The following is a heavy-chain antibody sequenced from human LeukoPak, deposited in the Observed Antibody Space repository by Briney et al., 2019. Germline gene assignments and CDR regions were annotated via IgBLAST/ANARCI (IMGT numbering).Heavy chain of an antibody. J-gene: IGHJ5*02. CDR1: GFTFSNYA. Sequence: PWGSLRLSCAASGFTFSNYAMNWVRQAPGKGLEWVSVMYSGCSTYYADSVKGRFTISRDNSKNTLYLQMNSLRAEDTAVYYCARLFKVVPAAIHTWGQGALVTVSS. CDR3: ARLFKVVPAAIHT. V-gene: IGHV3-53*01. CDR2: MYSGCST. D-gene: IGHD2-2*01.